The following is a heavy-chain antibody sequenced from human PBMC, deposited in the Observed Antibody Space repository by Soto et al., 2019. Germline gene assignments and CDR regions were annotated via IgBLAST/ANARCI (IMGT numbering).Heavy chain of an antibody. CDR2: FDPEDGET. D-gene: IGHD2-2*01. CDR3: ATPTAAYYYYGMDV. J-gene: IGHJ6*02. Sequence: ASVKVSCKVSGYTLTELSMHWVRQAPGKGLEWMGGFDPEDGETIYAQKFQGRVTMTEDTSTDTAYMELSSLRSGDTAVYYCATPTAAYYYYGMDVWGQGTTVTVSS. CDR1: GYTLTELS. V-gene: IGHV1-24*01.